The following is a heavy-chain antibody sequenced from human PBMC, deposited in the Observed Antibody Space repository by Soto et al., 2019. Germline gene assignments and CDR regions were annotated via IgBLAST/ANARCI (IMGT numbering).Heavy chain of an antibody. V-gene: IGHV4-30-2*01. J-gene: IGHJ4*02. CDR2: IYDSGNT. Sequence: SATLSLTCAVSGGSISGTTYSWSWIRQPPGKGLEWIGYIYDSGNTYYNPSLKSQFSISVDRSKNQFSLKLSSVTAADTAVYYCARGQGAAAGHSNFDYWGQGALVTVSS. CDR1: GGSISGTTYS. D-gene: IGHD6-13*01. CDR3: ARGQGAAAGHSNFDY.